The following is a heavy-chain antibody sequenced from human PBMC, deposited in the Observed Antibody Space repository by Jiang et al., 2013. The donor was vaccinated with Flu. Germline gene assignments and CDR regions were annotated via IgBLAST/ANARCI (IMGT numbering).Heavy chain of an antibody. V-gene: IGHV3-30*01. J-gene: IGHJ5*02. CDR1: GFTFSSYA. Sequence: QLVESGGGVVQPGRSLRLSCAASGFTFSSYAMHWVRQAPGKGLEWVAVISYDGSNKYYADSVKGRFTISRDNSKNTLYLQMNSLRAEDTAVYYCARDGRLWFGGMGDWFDPWGQGTLVTVSS. CDR3: ARDGRLWFGGMGDWFDP. D-gene: IGHD3-10*01. CDR2: ISYDGSNK.